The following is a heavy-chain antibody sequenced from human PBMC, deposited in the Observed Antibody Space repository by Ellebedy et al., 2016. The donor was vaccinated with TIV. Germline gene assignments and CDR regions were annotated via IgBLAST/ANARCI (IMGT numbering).Heavy chain of an antibody. D-gene: IGHD6-6*01. J-gene: IGHJ6*02. CDR1: GYTFTSDL. CDR2: INPSNGGT. Sequence: AASVKVSCKASGYTFTSDLIHWVRQAPGQGLEWMGVINPSNGGTGYAQKFQGRVTMTRDTSASTVYMELSSLRSEDTAVYYCAREDLLASSSPDHYGMDVWGHGTTVTVSS. CDR3: AREDLLASSSPDHYGMDV. V-gene: IGHV1-46*01.